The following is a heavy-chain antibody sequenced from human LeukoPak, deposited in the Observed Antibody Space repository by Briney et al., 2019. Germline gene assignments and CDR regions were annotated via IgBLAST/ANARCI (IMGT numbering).Heavy chain of an antibody. V-gene: IGHV3-23*01. J-gene: IGHJ4*02. CDR3: AKVTAVRGNYYFDY. CDR1: GFTFRNYA. CDR2: ISSSGGST. D-gene: IGHD3-16*01. Sequence: GGSLRLSCAASGFTFRNYAMSWVRQAPGKGLEWVSGISSSGGSTYYADSVKGRFTISRDNSKNTLYLQMNSLRAEDTAVYYCAKVTAVRGNYYFDYWGQGTLVTVSS.